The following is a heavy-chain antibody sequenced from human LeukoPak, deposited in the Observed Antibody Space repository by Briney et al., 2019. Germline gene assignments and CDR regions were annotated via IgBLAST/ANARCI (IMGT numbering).Heavy chain of an antibody. CDR3: ARDPGTGSGWYYFDY. Sequence: GGSLRLSCAASGFTFSNFNMNWVRQAPGKGLEWVSYISGSSSVPYYADFVEGRFTISRDNAKNSLYLQMNSLRAEDTAVYYCARDPGTGSGWYYFDYWGQGTLVTVSS. J-gene: IGHJ4*02. CDR2: ISGSSSVP. V-gene: IGHV3-48*01. D-gene: IGHD6-19*01. CDR1: GFTFSNFN.